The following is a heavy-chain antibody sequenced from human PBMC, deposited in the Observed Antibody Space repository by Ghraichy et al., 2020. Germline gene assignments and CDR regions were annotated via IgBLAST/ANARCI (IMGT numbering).Heavy chain of an antibody. CDR2: IYYSENT. CDR3: ARLEYVSY. D-gene: IGHD3-16*01. Sequence: EPLSLTCTVSGGSISDSCYHWGWIRQPPGKGLEWIGSLYCRGSIYYSENTFYNPSLKSRITMSVDTSKNQFYLKVNSVTAADTAVYYCARLEYVSYWGQGTLVTVSS. CDR1: GGSISDSCYH. V-gene: IGHV4-39*01. J-gene: IGHJ4*02.